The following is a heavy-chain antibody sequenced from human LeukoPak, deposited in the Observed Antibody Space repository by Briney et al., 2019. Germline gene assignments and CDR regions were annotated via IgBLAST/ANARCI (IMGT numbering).Heavy chain of an antibody. CDR2: ISAYNGNT. CDR1: GYTFTSYG. D-gene: IGHD5-24*01. V-gene: IGHV1-18*01. CDR3: ARDSAKYRMATISYYFDY. Sequence: ASVKVSCKASGYTFTSYGISWVRQAPGQGLEWMGWISAYNGNTNYAQKLQGRVTMTTDTSTSTAYMELRSLRSDDTAVYYCARDSAKYRMATISYYFDYWGQGTLVTVSS. J-gene: IGHJ4*02.